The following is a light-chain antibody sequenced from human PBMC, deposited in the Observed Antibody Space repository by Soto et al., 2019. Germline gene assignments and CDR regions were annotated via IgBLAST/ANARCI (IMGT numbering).Light chain of an antibody. J-gene: IGKJ1*01. CDR2: AAS. CDR3: QQSYSSPWT. V-gene: IGKV1-39*01. Sequence: DIQMTQSPSSLSASVGDRVTISCRSSQNIGTYLSWYQQKPGRAPKXQIYAASNLQSGVPSRFSGSGSGTDLTITIRSLQPEDFETYVCQQSYSSPWTFGQGTKVDIK. CDR1: QNIGTY.